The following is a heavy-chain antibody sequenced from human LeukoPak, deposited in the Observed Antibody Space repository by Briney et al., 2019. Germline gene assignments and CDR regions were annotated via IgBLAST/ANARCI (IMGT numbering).Heavy chain of an antibody. Sequence: ASVKVTCKASGYTFASYGISWVRQAPGQGLEWMGWISAYNGNTDYAQKLKGRVTMTTDTSTSTAYMEVRSLRSEDTAVYYCARVSYDSSGYYDYWGQGTLVTVSS. D-gene: IGHD3-22*01. CDR2: ISAYNGNT. V-gene: IGHV1-18*01. J-gene: IGHJ4*02. CDR3: ARVSYDSSGYYDY. CDR1: GYTFASYG.